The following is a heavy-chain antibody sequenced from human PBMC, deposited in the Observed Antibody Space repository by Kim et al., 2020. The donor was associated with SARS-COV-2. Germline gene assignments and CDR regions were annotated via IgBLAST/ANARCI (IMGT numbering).Heavy chain of an antibody. J-gene: IGHJ4*02. D-gene: IGHD2-2*01. CDR3: ASSIVDIVVVPAALDY. Sequence: SVKGRVTISRDNAKNSLYLQMNSLRAEDTAVYYCASSIVDIVVVPAALDYWGQGTLVTVSS. V-gene: IGHV3-21*01.